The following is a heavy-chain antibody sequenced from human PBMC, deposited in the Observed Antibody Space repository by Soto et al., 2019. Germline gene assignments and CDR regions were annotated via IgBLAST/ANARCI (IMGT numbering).Heavy chain of an antibody. V-gene: IGHV3-21*01. CDR1: GFTFSSYS. Sequence: GGSLRLSCAASGFTFSSYSMNWVRQAPGKGLEWVSSISSSSSYIYYADSVKGRFTISRDNAKNSLYLQMNSLRAEDTAVYYCARFPRDYDFWSGYVDYWGQGTLVTVSS. CDR2: ISSSSSYI. D-gene: IGHD3-3*01. CDR3: ARFPRDYDFWSGYVDY. J-gene: IGHJ4*02.